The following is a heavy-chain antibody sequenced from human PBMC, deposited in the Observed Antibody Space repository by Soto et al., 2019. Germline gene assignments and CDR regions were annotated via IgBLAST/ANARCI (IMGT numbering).Heavy chain of an antibody. Sequence: PSETLSLTCTVSGGSISSYYWSWIRQPPGKGLEWIGYIYYSGSTNYNPSLKGRVNILVNPSKNQFSLKLTSVTASGPAVYFCARVSHGWWYFDYRGQGTLVTVSS. CDR2: IYYSGST. J-gene: IGHJ4*02. V-gene: IGHV4-59*01. D-gene: IGHD6-19*01. CDR3: ARVSHGWWYFDY. CDR1: GGSISSYY.